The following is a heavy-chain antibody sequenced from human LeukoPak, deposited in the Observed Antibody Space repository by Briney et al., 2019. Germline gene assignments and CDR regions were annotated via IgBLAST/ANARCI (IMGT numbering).Heavy chain of an antibody. CDR3: ARLGLHGSGTYYFFDY. CDR1: GQSLTGYF. D-gene: IGHD3-10*01. CDR2: IDPNTGDT. J-gene: IGHJ4*02. V-gene: IGHV1-2*06. Sequence: ASVKVSCKASGQSLTGYFIHWVRRAPGQGLEWVGRIDPNTGDTIYAQNFQGRVTVTSATSISTAYMELGRLTSDDTAVYFCARLGLHGSGTYYFFDYWGQGTLVTVSS.